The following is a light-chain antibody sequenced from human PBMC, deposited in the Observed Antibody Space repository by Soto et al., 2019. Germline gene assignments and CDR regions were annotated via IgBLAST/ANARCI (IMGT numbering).Light chain of an antibody. Sequence: EIVLTQSPGTLSLYPGERATLSCRASQSVYKNFLAWYQQKPGQAPRLLINCASNRATGIPDRFSGSGSGTDFSRTIDRREPEDLAVYFCQQYGSAPPPFGGGTNVAIK. V-gene: IGKV3-20*01. CDR2: CAS. CDR3: QQYGSAPPP. CDR1: QSVYKNF. J-gene: IGKJ4*01.